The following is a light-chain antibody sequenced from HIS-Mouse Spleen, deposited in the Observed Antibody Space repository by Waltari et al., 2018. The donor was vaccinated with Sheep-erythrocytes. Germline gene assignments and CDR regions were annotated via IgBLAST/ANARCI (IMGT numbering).Light chain of an antibody. J-gene: IGLJ1*01. CDR3: CSYAGSYTYV. CDR2: DVS. Sequence: QSALTQPRSVSGSPGQSGPISCPGTRTGVGGSHYFSWYQQQPGKAPKLMIYDVSKRPSGVPDRFSGSKSGNTASLTISGLQAEDEADYYCCSYAGSYTYVFGTGTKVTVL. V-gene: IGLV2-11*01. CDR1: RTGVGGSHY.